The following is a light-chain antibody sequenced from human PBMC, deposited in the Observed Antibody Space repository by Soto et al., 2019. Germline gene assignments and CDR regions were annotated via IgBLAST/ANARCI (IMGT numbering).Light chain of an antibody. CDR1: QSVMQSGGKTS. J-gene: IGKJ4*01. Sequence: SMSVTPGQPASTSCTSSQSVMQSGGKTSLYWYPQKPGQPPQLLIYALSNRFSGVPDRFSGSGSGTDFTLKISGLEAEDVGVYYCMLSVLPPLTFGGGTKV. CDR3: MLSVLPPLT. CDR2: ALS. V-gene: IGKV2D-29*01.